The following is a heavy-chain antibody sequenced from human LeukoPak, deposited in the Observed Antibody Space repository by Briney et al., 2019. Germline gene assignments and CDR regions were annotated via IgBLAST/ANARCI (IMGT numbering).Heavy chain of an antibody. J-gene: IGHJ3*01. CDR2: ISSSSSYI. CDR3: ARLYYYDSSGLAPDAFDV. CDR1: GFTVSSNY. Sequence: TGGSLRLSCAASGFTVSSNYMSWVRQAPGKGLEWVSSISSSSSYIYYADSVKGRFTISRDNAKNSLYLQMNSLRAEDTAVYYCARLYYYDSSGLAPDAFDVWGQGTMVTVSS. D-gene: IGHD3-22*01. V-gene: IGHV3-21*01.